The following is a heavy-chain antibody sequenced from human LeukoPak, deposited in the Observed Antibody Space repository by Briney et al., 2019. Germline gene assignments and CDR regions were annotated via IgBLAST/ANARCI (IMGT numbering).Heavy chain of an antibody. Sequence: ASVTVSCKASGYTFTSYGISWVRQAPGQGLEWMGWINPNSGGTNYAQKLQGRVTMTTDTSTSTAYMELRSLRSDDTAVYYCARYSSSWYDGTDYWGQGTLVTVSS. J-gene: IGHJ4*02. CDR1: GYTFTSYG. CDR3: ARYSSSWYDGTDY. D-gene: IGHD6-13*01. CDR2: INPNSGGT. V-gene: IGHV1-18*01.